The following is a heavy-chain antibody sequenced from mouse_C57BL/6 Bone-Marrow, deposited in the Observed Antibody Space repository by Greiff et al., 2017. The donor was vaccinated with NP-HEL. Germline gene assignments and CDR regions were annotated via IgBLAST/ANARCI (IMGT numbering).Heavy chain of an antibody. J-gene: IGHJ3*01. V-gene: IGHV5-12*01. CDR3: ARRRGSWFAY. CDR2: ISNGGGST. CDR1: GFTFSDYY. Sequence: EVKLVESGGGLVQPGGSLKLSCAASGFTFSDYYMYWVRQTPEKRLEWVAYISNGGGSTYYPDTVKGRFTISRDNAKNTLYLQMSRLKSEDTAMYYCARRRGSWFAYWGQGTLVTVSA.